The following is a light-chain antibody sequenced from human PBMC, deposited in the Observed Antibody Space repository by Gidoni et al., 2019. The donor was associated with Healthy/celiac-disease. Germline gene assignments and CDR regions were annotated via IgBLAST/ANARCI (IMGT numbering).Light chain of an antibody. CDR2: GAS. CDR1: QSVSSSY. J-gene: IGKJ3*01. V-gene: IGKV3-20*01. CDR3: QQYGSSPPIT. Sequence: ELVLTQSPGTLSLSPGERATLSCRASQSVSSSYLAWYQQKPGQAPRLLIYGASSRATGIPDRFSGSGSGTDFTLTISRLEPEDFPVYYCQQYGSSPPITFGPGTKVDIK.